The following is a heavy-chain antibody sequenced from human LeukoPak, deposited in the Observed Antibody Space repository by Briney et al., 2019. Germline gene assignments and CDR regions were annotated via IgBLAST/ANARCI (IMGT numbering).Heavy chain of an antibody. CDR3: ASNTGTVFDY. J-gene: IGHJ4*02. CDR2: VYYSGST. CDR1: GGSITNYY. D-gene: IGHD7-27*01. V-gene: IGHV4-59*01. Sequence: PSETLSLTCTVSGGSITNYYWSWIRQPPGKGLEWIGYVYYSGSTEYNPSLRSRVTISLEMSKHQFSLNLTSVTAADTAVYYCASNTGTVFDYWGQGALVTVSS.